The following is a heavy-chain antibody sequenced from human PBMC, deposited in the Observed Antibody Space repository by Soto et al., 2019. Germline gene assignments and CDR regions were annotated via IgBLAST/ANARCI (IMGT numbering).Heavy chain of an antibody. CDR3: ARFISSGWYYYYYYGMDV. CDR2: TYYRSKWYN. J-gene: IGHJ6*02. D-gene: IGHD6-19*01. Sequence: SHTLSLTCAISGDSVSSNSAAWNWIRQSPSRGLEWLGRTYYRSKWYNDYAVSVKSRITINPDTSKNQFPLQLNSVTPEDTAVYSCARFISSGWYYYYYYGMDVWCQGITV. CDR1: GDSVSSNSAA. V-gene: IGHV6-1*01.